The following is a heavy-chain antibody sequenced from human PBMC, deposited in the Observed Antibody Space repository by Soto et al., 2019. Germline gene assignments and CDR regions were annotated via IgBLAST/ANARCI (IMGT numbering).Heavy chain of an antibody. D-gene: IGHD2-15*01. Sequence: LSLTCTVSGGSVSSGSYYWSWIRQPPGKGLEWIGYIYYSGSTNYNPSLKSRVTMSIDTSKNQFSLNLSSVTAADTAVYYCARGGSCSGGSCPPWFDPWGQGTLVTVSS. CDR3: ARGGSCSGGSCPPWFDP. CDR1: GGSVSSGSYY. CDR2: IYYSGST. V-gene: IGHV4-61*01. J-gene: IGHJ5*02.